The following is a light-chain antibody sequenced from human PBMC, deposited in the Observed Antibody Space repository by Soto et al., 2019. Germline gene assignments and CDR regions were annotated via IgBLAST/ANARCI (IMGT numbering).Light chain of an antibody. CDR1: QNINSW. CDR2: KAS. CDR3: QQYNSYSLT. J-gene: IGKJ4*01. Sequence: DIQMTQSPSTLSASVGDRVTITCRASQNINSWLAWYQQKPGKAPKLLIYKASTLESGVPSRFSGSGSGTEFTLTISSLQPDDFATYYCQQYNSYSLTFGGGTTVEIK. V-gene: IGKV1-5*03.